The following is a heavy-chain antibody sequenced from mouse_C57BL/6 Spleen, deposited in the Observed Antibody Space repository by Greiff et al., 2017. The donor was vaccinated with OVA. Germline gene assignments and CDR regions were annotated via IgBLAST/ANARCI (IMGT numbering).Heavy chain of an antibody. Sequence: QVQLQQPGAELVMPGASVKLSCKASGYTFTSYWMHWVKQRPGQGLEWIGEIDPSDSYTNYNQKFKGKSTLTVDKSSSTAYMQLSSLTSEDSAVYYCAVCMRQRDFDYGGQGTTLTVSS. CDR3: AVCMRQRDFDY. V-gene: IGHV1-69*01. CDR2: IDPSDSYT. J-gene: IGHJ2*01. CDR1: GYTFTSYW.